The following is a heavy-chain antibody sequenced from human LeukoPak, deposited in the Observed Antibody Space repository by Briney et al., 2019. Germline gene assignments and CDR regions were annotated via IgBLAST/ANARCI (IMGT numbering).Heavy chain of an antibody. CDR1: GFSFSACG. V-gene: IGHV3-30*18. CDR3: VKEQSYGWYRVADY. CDR2: FSYDGIET. D-gene: IGHD6-19*01. Sequence: GGSLRLSCAASGFSFSACGMHWVRQAPGRGLEWLAVFSYDGIETHYADSVKGRLTSSRDNSKNTLYLQMSNLRAEDTAVYYCVKEQSYGWYRVADYWGQGTLVTVSS. J-gene: IGHJ4*02.